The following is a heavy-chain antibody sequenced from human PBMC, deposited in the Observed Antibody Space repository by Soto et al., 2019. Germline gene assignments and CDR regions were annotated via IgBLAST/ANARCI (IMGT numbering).Heavy chain of an antibody. D-gene: IGHD4-17*01. CDR2: GSYSGTT. CDR3: ARGATVTQFDY. CDR1: GVSVSSGSFY. Sequence: SETLSLTCTVSGVSVSSGSFYWAWIRQPPGKGLEWIGFGSYSGTTNYKPSLKSRVTISVDTSRSQISLKVSSLAAADTAVYYCARGATVTQFDYWGRGTPATVSS. V-gene: IGHV4-61*01. J-gene: IGHJ4*02.